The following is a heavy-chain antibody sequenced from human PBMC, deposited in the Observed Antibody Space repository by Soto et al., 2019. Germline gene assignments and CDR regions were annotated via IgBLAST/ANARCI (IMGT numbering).Heavy chain of an antibody. Sequence: GGSLRLSCAASGFTLNNYAIHWVRQAPGKGLEWVTMISYDGSATYYADSVKGRFTISRDNSKDTVYLQMNTLRGEDTAMYYCARDLYSSGWYNYFDPWGQGTLVTVSS. J-gene: IGHJ5*02. CDR3: ARDLYSSGWYNYFDP. CDR2: ISYDGSAT. D-gene: IGHD6-19*01. CDR1: GFTLNNYA. V-gene: IGHV3-30*03.